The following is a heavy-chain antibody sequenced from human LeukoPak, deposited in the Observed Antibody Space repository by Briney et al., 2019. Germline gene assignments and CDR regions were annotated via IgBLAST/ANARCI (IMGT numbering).Heavy chain of an antibody. CDR2: IYPGDSDT. Sequence: GESLKISCKGSGYSFTSYWIGWVRQMPGKGLEWMGIIYPGDSDTRYSPSFQGQVTISADKSISTAYLQWSSLKASDTAMYYCARLAYCGGDCYPFDYWGQGTLVTVPS. V-gene: IGHV5-51*01. D-gene: IGHD2-21*02. CDR3: ARLAYCGGDCYPFDY. J-gene: IGHJ4*02. CDR1: GYSFTSYW.